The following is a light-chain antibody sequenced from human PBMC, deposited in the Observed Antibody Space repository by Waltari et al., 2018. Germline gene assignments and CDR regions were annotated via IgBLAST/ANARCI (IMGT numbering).Light chain of an antibody. CDR2: KAS. CDR3: QHYNNYSPWT. V-gene: IGKV1-5*03. CDR1: QNINSW. J-gene: IGKJ1*01. Sequence: DIQMTTSPSTLSASVGGRVTITCRTSQNINSWLAWYHQKPGKAPKLLLYKASSLESGVLSRFSGSGSCTEFTLTITSLQPDDFATYFCQHYNNYSPWTFGQGTKVEVK.